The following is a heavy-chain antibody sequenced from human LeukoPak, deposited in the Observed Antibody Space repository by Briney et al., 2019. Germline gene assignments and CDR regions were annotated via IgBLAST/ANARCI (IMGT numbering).Heavy chain of an antibody. CDR2: INPNSGGT. CDR3: ARVRGPSGEQLWPKRHYSYYYMDV. V-gene: IGHV1-2*02. Sequence: ASVKVSCKASGYTFTGYYMHWVRQAPGQGLEWMGWINPNSGGTIYAQKFQGRVTMTRDTSISTAYMELSRLRSDDTAVYYCARVRGPSGEQLWPKRHYSYYYMDVWGKGTTVTVSS. CDR1: GYTFTGYY. D-gene: IGHD5-18*01. J-gene: IGHJ6*03.